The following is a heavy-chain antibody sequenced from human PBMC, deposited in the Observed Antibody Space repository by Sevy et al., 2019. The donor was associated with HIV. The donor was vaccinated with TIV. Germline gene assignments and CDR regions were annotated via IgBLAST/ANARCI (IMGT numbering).Heavy chain of an antibody. J-gene: IGHJ4*02. CDR2: LSFGCGEI. CDR3: AREGCTKPHDY. V-gene: IGHV3-23*01. D-gene: IGHD2-8*01. CDR1: GFTFNKYS. Sequence: GGSLRLSCAASGFTFNKYSMSWVRQPPGKGLEWVATLSFGCGEINYADSVKGRFTISRDNSKNSFYLQMNNLRVEDTALYYCAREGCTKPHDYWGQGTLVTVSS.